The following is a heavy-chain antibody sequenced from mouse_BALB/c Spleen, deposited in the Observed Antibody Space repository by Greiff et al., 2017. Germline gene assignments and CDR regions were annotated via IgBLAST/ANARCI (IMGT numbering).Heavy chain of an antibody. J-gene: IGHJ3*01. Sequence: EVQLQQSGPELVKPGASVKVSCKASGYAFTSYNMYWVKQSHGKSLEWIGYIDPYNGGTSYNQKFKGKATLTVDKSSSTDYMHLNSLTSEDSAVYYCAIYYRSSWFAYWGQGTLVTVSA. V-gene: IGHV1S135*01. CDR1: GYAFTSYN. CDR3: AIYYRSSWFAY. CDR2: IDPYNGGT. D-gene: IGHD2-14*01.